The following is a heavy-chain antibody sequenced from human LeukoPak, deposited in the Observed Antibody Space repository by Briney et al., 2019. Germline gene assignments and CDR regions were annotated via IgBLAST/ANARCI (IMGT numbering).Heavy chain of an antibody. CDR1: GGSISSYY. CDR2: IYYSGST. D-gene: IGHD5-18*01. CDR3: ARKLGYSYGTFDY. J-gene: IGHJ4*02. Sequence: SETLSLTCTVSGGSISSYYWSWIRQPPGKGLEWIGYIYYSGSTNYNPSLKSRVTISVDTSKNQFSLKLSSVTAADTAVYYCARKLGYSYGTFDYWGQGTLVTVSS. V-gene: IGHV4-59*08.